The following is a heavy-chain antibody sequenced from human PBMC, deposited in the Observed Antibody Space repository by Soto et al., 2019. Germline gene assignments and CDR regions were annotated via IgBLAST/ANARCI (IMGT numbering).Heavy chain of an antibody. CDR3: ARVAALIPIFHGLDA. CDR1: GYTFTKYG. J-gene: IGHJ6*02. CDR2: ISGYNGNT. V-gene: IGHV1-18*01. D-gene: IGHD3-3*01. Sequence: QVQLVQSGAEVKKPGASVKVSCKASGYTFTKYGITWVQQAPGHGLEWLGWISGYNGNTHFAQRLQGRVNMTADTSTSTAYMEVTSLRPDDTAIYYCARVAALIPIFHGLDAWGQGTTVTVSS.